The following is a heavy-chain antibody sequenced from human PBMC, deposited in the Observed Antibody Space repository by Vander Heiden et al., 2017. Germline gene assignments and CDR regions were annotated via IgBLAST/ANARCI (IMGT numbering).Heavy chain of an antibody. D-gene: IGHD3-3*02. Sequence: EGQLVESGGGLVQPGRSLRLSCAATGFTFNNYWMHWVRQAPGKGLVLISYIRGDGTSTSYADSVKGRFTISRDNAKNTLFLQMNSLRADDTAVYFCVREDLAWLQSRDAFDIWGPGTRVTVSS. CDR1: GFTFNNYW. V-gene: IGHV3-74*01. J-gene: IGHJ3*02. CDR3: VREDLAWLQSRDAFDI. CDR2: IRGDGTST.